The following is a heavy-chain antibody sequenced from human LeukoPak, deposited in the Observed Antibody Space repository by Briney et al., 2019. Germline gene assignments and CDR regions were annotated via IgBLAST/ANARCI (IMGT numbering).Heavy chain of an antibody. CDR2: IYYSGST. CDR1: GGSLSGYY. V-gene: IGHV4-59*01. J-gene: IGHJ3*02. Sequence: SETLSLTCAVYGGSLSGYYWSWIRQPPGKGLEWIGYIYYSGSTNYNPSLKSRVTISVDTSKNQFSLKLSSVTAADTAVYYCARTLWFGEFLMGFAIWGQGTMVTVSS. CDR3: ARTLWFGEFLMGFAI. D-gene: IGHD3-10*01.